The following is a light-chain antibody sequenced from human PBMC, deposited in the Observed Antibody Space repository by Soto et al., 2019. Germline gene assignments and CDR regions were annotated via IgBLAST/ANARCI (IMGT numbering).Light chain of an antibody. V-gene: IGKV3-20*01. CDR3: QQYGSSPPST. CDR2: GTS. Sequence: IVLTQSPDTLSLSPGERATLSCRASQSVSRIFLAWYQHKPGQAPRLLIYGTSSRATGIPDRFSGSGSGTDFTLTISRLEPEDFAVYYCQQYGSSPPSTFGQGTKLEIK. J-gene: IGKJ2*02. CDR1: QSVSRIF.